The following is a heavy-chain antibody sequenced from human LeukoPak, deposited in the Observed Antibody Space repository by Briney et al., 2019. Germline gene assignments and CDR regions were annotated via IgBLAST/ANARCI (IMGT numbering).Heavy chain of an antibody. CDR1: GGSISSSNW. Sequence: SETLSLTCAVSGGSISSSNWWSWVRQPPGKGLEWIGEIYHSGSTNYNPSLKSRVTISVDKSKNQFSLKLSSVTAADTAVYYCARVRCSSTSCYNFDYWGQGTLVTVSS. V-gene: IGHV4-4*02. CDR3: ARVRCSSTSCYNFDY. D-gene: IGHD2-2*02. J-gene: IGHJ4*02. CDR2: IYHSGST.